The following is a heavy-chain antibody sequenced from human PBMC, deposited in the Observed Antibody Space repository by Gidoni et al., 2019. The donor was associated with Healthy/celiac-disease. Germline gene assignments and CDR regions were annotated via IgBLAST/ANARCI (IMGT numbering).Heavy chain of an antibody. V-gene: IGHV4-31*03. J-gene: IGHJ4*02. CDR3: ARGLLDSVVEYYFDY. CDR1: CGSISSGGYY. Sequence: QVQLQESGPGLVKPSQPLSLTCTVSCGSISSGGYYWSWIRQHPGTGLEWIGYIYYSGSTYYNPSLKSRFTISVDTSKNQFSLKLSSVTAADTAVYYCARGLLDSVVEYYFDYWGQGTLVTVSS. CDR2: IYYSGST. D-gene: IGHD2-15*01.